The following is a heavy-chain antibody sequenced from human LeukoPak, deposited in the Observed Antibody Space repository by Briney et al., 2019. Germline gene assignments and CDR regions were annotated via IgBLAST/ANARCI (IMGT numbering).Heavy chain of an antibody. CDR1: GYTFTSYA. CDR2: INTNTGNP. D-gene: IGHD6-13*01. J-gene: IGHJ2*01. V-gene: IGHV7-4-1*02. CDR3: ARVVAAAGAPLYWYFDL. Sequence: ASVKVSCKASGYTFTSYAMNWVRQAPGQGLEWMGWINTNTGNPTYAQGFTGRFVFSLDTSVSSAYLQISSLKAEDTAVYYCARVVAAAGAPLYWYFDLWGRGTLVTVSS.